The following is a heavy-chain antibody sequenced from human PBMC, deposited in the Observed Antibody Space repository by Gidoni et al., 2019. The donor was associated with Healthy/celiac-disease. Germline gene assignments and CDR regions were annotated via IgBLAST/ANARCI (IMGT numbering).Heavy chain of an antibody. Sequence: EVQLVESGGGLVTPCAASGFTFSSYSMNWVRQAPGKGLEWVSSISSSSSYIYYADSVKGRFTISRDNAKNSLYLQMNSLRAEDTAVYYCARDHNDYGDSYYYYGMDVWGQGTTVTVSS. V-gene: IGHV3-21*01. CDR2: ISSSSSYI. CDR1: GFTFSSYS. D-gene: IGHD4-17*01. CDR3: ARDHNDYGDSYYYYGMDV. J-gene: IGHJ6*02.